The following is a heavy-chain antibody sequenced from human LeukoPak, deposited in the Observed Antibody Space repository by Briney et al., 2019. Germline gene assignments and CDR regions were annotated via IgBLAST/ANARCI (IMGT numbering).Heavy chain of an antibody. CDR2: ISSSSSYI. V-gene: IGHV3-21*01. CDR3: ARDLVATEGDAFDI. J-gene: IGHJ3*02. Sequence: PGGSLRLSCAASGFTFSSYSMNWVRQAPGKGLEWVSSISSSSSYIYYADSVKGRFTISRDNAKNSLYLQMNSLRAEDTAVYYCARDLVATEGDAFDIWGQATMVTVSS. D-gene: IGHD5-12*01. CDR1: GFTFSSYS.